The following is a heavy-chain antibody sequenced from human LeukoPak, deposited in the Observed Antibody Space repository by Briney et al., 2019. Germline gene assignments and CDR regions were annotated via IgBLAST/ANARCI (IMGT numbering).Heavy chain of an antibody. CDR3: AREDIVVVPAATTYYYYGMDV. CDR2: INHSRST. Sequence: SETLSLTCAVYGGSFSGYYWSWIRQPPGKGLEWIGEINHSRSTNYNPSLKSRVTISVDTSKNQFSLKLSSVTAADTAVYYCAREDIVVVPAATTYYYYGMDVWGQGTTVTVSS. J-gene: IGHJ6*02. D-gene: IGHD2-2*01. CDR1: GGSFSGYY. V-gene: IGHV4-34*01.